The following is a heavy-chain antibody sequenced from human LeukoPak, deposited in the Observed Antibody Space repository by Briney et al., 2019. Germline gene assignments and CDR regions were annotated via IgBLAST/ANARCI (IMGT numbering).Heavy chain of an antibody. V-gene: IGHV1-18*04. CDR1: GYTFTKYG. CDR3: ARGRYSSSPPDY. D-gene: IGHD6-13*01. Sequence: ASVKVSCMASGYTFTKYGISWVRPAPGQGLEWMGWISAYNGNTNFAQTLQGRVTMTTDRSTSTAYMELRSLRSDDTAMYYFARGRYSSSPPDYWGQGTLVTVSS. CDR2: ISAYNGNT. J-gene: IGHJ4*02.